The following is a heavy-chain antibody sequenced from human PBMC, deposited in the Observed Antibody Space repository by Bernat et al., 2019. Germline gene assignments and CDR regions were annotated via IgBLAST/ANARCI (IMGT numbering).Heavy chain of an antibody. V-gene: IGHV3-23*04. CDR3: AKDLLVVYAIDWFDP. Sequence: EVQLVESGGGLVQPGGSLRLSCAASGFTFSSYAMSWVRQAPGKGLEWVSAISGSGGSTYYADSVKGRFTISRDNSKNTLYLQMNSPRAEDTDVYYCAKDLLVVYAIDWFDPWGQGTLVTVSS. CDR2: ISGSGGST. D-gene: IGHD2-8*02. CDR1: GFTFSSYA. J-gene: IGHJ5*02.